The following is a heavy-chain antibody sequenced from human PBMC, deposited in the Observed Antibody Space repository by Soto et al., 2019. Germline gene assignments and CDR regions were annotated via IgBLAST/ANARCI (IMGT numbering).Heavy chain of an antibody. Sequence: GGSLRLSCTTSGFSFNDYAMYWVRQAPGQGLEWVAIISSDGHHQFYLDNLRGRFTVSRDNSKNTLYLQMNSLRPEDTAVYYCSRGTYYPQSSGLHADYWGPGTVVTVSS. CDR2: ISSDGHHQ. V-gene: IGHV3-30*03. CDR3: SRGTYYPQSSGLHADY. CDR1: GFSFNDYA. D-gene: IGHD3-22*01. J-gene: IGHJ4*02.